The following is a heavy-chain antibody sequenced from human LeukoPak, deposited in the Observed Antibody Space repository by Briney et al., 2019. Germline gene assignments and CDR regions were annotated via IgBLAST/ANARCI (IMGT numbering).Heavy chain of an antibody. Sequence: ASVKVSCKASGYTFTSYGISWVRQAPGQGLEWMGWISAYNGNTNYAQKLRGRVTMTTDTSTSTAYMELRSLRSDDTAVYYCARDSPHRKDIVATQIDYWGQGTLVTVSS. J-gene: IGHJ4*02. CDR2: ISAYNGNT. CDR1: GYTFTSYG. CDR3: ARDSPHRKDIVATQIDY. V-gene: IGHV1-18*01. D-gene: IGHD5-12*01.